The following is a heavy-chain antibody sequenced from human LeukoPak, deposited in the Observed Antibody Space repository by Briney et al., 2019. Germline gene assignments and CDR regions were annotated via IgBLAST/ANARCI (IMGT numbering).Heavy chain of an antibody. CDR1: GGSFSGYY. Sequence: SETLSLTCAVYGGSFSGYYWSWIRQPPGKGLEWIGEINHSGSTNYNPSLKSRVTISVDTSKNQFSLKLSSVTAADTAVYYCARVKMATTHFDYWGQGTLVTVSS. V-gene: IGHV4-34*01. D-gene: IGHD5-24*01. CDR2: INHSGST. CDR3: ARVKMATTHFDY. J-gene: IGHJ4*02.